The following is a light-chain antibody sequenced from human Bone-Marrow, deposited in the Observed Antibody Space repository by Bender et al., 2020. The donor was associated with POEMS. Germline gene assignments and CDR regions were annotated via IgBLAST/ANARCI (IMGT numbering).Light chain of an antibody. CDR1: TGTVTSGHY. CDR2: DTN. J-gene: IGLJ2*01. Sequence: QAVVTQEPSLTVSPGGTVTLTCASSTGTVTSGHYPDWFQQKPGQAPRALIYDTNNKHSWTPARFSGSLLGGRAALTLSGAQPEDEADYYCLLSFSGARVFGGGTKLTVL. V-gene: IGLV7-46*01. CDR3: LLSFSGARV.